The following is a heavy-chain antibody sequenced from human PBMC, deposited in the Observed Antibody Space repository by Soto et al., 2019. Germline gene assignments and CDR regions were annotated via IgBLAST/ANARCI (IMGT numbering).Heavy chain of an antibody. CDR1: GYTFTSYG. J-gene: IGHJ4*02. CDR3: AREYYYVSGPWY. CDR2: ISAYNGNT. D-gene: IGHD3-10*01. V-gene: IGHV1-18*01. Sequence: ASVKVSCKASGYTFTSYGISWVRQAPGQGLQWMGWISAYNGNTNYAQKLQGRVTMTTDTSASTAYMELRSLRSDDTAVYYCAREYYYVSGPWYWGQETLVTASS.